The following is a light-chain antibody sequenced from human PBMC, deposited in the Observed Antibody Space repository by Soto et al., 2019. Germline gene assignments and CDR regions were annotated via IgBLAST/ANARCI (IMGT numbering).Light chain of an antibody. CDR2: DVS. V-gene: IGLV2-14*01. Sequence: QSALTQPASVSGSPGQSITISCTGTSSDVGGYNYVSWYQQHPGKAPKLMIYDVSYRPSGVSDRFSGSKSGNTASLTISGLQSEDEADYYCDSYTSGSSCVFGTGTKVTVL. CDR1: SSDVGGYNY. CDR3: DSYTSGSSCV. J-gene: IGLJ1*01.